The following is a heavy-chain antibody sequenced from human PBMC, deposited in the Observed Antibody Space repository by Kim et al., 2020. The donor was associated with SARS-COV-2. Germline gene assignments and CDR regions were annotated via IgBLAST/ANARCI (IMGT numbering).Heavy chain of an antibody. Sequence: GGSLRLSCAASGSDFGSHHMHWVRQAPGKGLEWVAVIWYDGSKQYYGDSMKGRFAISRDNSKNMLFLQMNSLRAEDTALHYCARFFGTQLDSWGQGTLVT. V-gene: IGHV3-33*01. D-gene: IGHD3-10*01. CDR3: ARFFGTQLDS. J-gene: IGHJ5*01. CDR2: IWYDGSKQ. CDR1: GSDFGSHH.